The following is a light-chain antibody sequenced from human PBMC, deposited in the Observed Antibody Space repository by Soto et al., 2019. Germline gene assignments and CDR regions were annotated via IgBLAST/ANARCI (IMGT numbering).Light chain of an antibody. CDR1: TIGSYS. CDR3: SSYTSSSSWV. Sequence: LTQPPSVSVAPGQTARISCGGDTIGSYSVHWYQQHPGKAPKLMIYEVSNRPSGVSNRFSGSKSGNTASLTISGLQAEDEADYYCSSYTSSSSWVFGGGTKLTVL. CDR2: EVS. V-gene: IGLV2-14*01. J-gene: IGLJ3*02.